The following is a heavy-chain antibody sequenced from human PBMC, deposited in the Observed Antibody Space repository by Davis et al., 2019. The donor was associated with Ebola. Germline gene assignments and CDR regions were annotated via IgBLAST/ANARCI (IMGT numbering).Heavy chain of an antibody. CDR3: ARENYYDSSGYYPGPYYYYGMDV. Sequence: ASVKVSCKASGYTFTSYGISWVRQAPGQGLEWMGWISAYNGNTNYAQKFQGRVTMTRDTSISTAYMELSSLRSEDTAVYYCARENYYDSSGYYPGPYYYYGMDVWGQGTTVTVSS. D-gene: IGHD3-22*01. CDR1: GYTFTSYG. V-gene: IGHV1-18*01. J-gene: IGHJ6*02. CDR2: ISAYNGNT.